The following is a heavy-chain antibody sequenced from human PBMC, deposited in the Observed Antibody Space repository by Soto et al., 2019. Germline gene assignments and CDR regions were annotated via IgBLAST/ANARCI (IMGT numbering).Heavy chain of an antibody. Sequence: SETLSLTCTVSGDSISSSSYYWGWIRQPPGEGLEWIGSIYYSGSTYYNPSLKSRVTISVDTSKNQFSLKLSSVTAADTAVYYCARQRLITMIVVVTKNYFDYWGQGTLVTVSS. CDR1: GDSISSSSYY. D-gene: IGHD3-22*01. CDR3: ARQRLITMIVVVTKNYFDY. CDR2: IYYSGST. V-gene: IGHV4-39*01. J-gene: IGHJ4*02.